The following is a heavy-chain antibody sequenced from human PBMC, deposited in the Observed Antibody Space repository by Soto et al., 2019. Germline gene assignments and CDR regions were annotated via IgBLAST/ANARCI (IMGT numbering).Heavy chain of an antibody. D-gene: IGHD3-22*01. J-gene: IGHJ6*02. CDR2: INPNSGGT. Sequence: GASVKVSCKASGYTFTGYYMHWVRQAPGQGLEWMGWINPNSGGTNYAQKFQGWVTMTRDTSISTAYMELSRLRSDDTAVYYCARDATYYYDSSGYYEPRNYYYYYGMDVWGQGTTVTVSS. CDR1: GYTFTGYY. CDR3: ARDATYYYDSSGYYEPRNYYYYYGMDV. V-gene: IGHV1-2*04.